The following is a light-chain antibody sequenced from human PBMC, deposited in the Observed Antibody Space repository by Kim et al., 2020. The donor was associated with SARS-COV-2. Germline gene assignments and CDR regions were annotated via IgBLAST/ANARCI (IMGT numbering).Light chain of an antibody. CDR1: MSDVGSYRF. J-gene: IGLJ1*01. Sequence: GQSITVPCTGTMSDVGSYRFVSWYQQYPGKAPKLIIYEVNKRPSGVSARFSGSKSRNTASLTITGLQSDDEAEYYCCSFAGRRPFVFGSGTWVTVL. CDR3: CSFAGRRPFV. V-gene: IGLV2-23*02. CDR2: EVN.